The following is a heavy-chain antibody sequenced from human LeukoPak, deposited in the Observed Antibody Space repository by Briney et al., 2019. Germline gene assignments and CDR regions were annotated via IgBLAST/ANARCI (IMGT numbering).Heavy chain of an antibody. Sequence: PGGSLRLSCAASGFTFSTYWMSWVRQAPGKGLEWVANINQYGNEKYYVDSVKGRFTISRDNGKNSLYLEMNSLRAEDTAVYYCATGTEMDRGVIINGHLDYWGQGTLVTASS. J-gene: IGHJ4*02. D-gene: IGHD3-10*01. CDR1: GFTFSTYW. CDR2: INQYGNEK. CDR3: ATGTEMDRGVIINGHLDY. V-gene: IGHV3-7*01.